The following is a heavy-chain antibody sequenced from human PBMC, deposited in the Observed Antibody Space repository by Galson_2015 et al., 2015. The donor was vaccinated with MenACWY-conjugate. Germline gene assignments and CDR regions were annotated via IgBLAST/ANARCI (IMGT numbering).Heavy chain of an antibody. Sequence: PALVKPTQTLTLPCTFSGFSLSTSGMCVSWIRQSPGKALEWLARIGWDDDKYYSTSLKTRLTISKDTSKNQVVLTMTNMDPVDTATYYCARIRYVPGTRHAEYFQHWGQGTLVTVSS. CDR2: IGWDDDK. J-gene: IGHJ1*01. CDR1: GFSLSTSGMC. CDR3: ARIRYVPGTRHAEYFQH. V-gene: IGHV2-70*11. D-gene: IGHD1-1*01.